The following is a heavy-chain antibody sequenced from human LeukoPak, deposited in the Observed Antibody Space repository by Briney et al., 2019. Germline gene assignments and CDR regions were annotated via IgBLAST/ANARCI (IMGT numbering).Heavy chain of an antibody. CDR1: GYTFTSYD. CDR2: MNPNSGNT. J-gene: IGHJ3*02. CDR3: AMSIVGATTGHDAFDI. Sequence: ASVKVSCKASGYTFTSYDINWVRQATGQGLEWMGWMNPNSGNTGYAQKFQGRVTITRNTSISTAYMELSSLRSEDTAVYYCAMSIVGATTGHDAFDIWGKGTTVTVSS. V-gene: IGHV1-8*03. D-gene: IGHD1-26*01.